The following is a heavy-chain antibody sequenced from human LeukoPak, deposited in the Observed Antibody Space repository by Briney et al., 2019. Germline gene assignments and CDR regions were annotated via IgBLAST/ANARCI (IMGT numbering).Heavy chain of an antibody. D-gene: IGHD3-3*01. CDR2: IDSGGKT. CDR3: ATAGADFWSGYYTLDS. Sequence: GSLRLSCAASGVSVSLNYMNWVRQAPGKGLEWVSLIDSGGKTYYADSVKVRFTISRDKSKNILYPQMNSLRAEDTAVYYCATAGADFWSGYYTLDSWGQGTLVTVSS. J-gene: IGHJ4*02. V-gene: IGHV3-66*01. CDR1: GVSVSLNY.